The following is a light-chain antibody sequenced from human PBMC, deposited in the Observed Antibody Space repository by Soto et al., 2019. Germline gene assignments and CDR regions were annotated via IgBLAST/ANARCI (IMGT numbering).Light chain of an antibody. V-gene: IGLV1-47*01. CDR2: RNS. CDR1: SSNIVTNH. CDR3: AAGDDSLSGWV. J-gene: IGLJ3*02. Sequence: QSVLTQPPSASGTPGQRVTISCSGSSSNIVTNHVYWYQHLPGTAPKLLIYRNSLRPSGVPDRFSGSKSGTSASLAISGIRSEDEADYYCAAGDDSLSGWVFGGGTKLTVL.